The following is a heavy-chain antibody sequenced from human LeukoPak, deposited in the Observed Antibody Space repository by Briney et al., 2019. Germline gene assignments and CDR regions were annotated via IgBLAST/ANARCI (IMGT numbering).Heavy chain of an antibody. CDR1: GFTFSSYW. CDR2: ITNDGSTT. Sequence: GGSLRLSCAGSGFTFSSYWMHWVRRAPGKGLVWVSRITNDGSTTSYADSVKGRFTISRDNAKNTLYLQMNSLRAEDTAVYYCASQYCGSTSCYGFDAFDIWGQGTKVTVSS. D-gene: IGHD2-2*01. V-gene: IGHV3-74*01. J-gene: IGHJ3*02. CDR3: ASQYCGSTSCYGFDAFDI.